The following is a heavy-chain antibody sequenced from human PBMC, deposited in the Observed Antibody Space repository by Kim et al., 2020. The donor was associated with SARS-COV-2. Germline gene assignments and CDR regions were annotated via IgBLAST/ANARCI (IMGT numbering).Heavy chain of an antibody. CDR2: IHPGGTT. D-gene: IGHD2-15*01. CDR1: GFSVRNNY. V-gene: IGHV3-53*01. CDR3: LVTAAFDI. J-gene: IGHJ3*02. Sequence: GGSLRLSCAASGFSVRNNYISWVRQAPGKGPEWVSVIHPGGTTNYAASVNGRFTISRDIANNTLHLHLSRLRVEDSAVYYCLVTAAFDIWGQGTLVTVSS.